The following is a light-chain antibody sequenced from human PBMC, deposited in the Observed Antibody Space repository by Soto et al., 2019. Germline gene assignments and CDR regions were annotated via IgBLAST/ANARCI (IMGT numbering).Light chain of an antibody. Sequence: EIQMTQSPSSLSAAVGDRVTITCRSSQSISSYLNWYQQKPGKAPKLLIYAASSLQSGVPSRFSGSESGTDFTLTISSLQHEDFATYYCQQSYSTPRTFGPGTKEYIK. V-gene: IGKV1-39*01. CDR2: AAS. J-gene: IGKJ3*01. CDR3: QQSYSTPRT. CDR1: QSISSY.